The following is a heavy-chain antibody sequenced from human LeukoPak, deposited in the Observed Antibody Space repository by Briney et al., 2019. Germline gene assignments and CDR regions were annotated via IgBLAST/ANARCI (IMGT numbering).Heavy chain of an antibody. CDR3: ARGQAALWFGEL. J-gene: IGHJ4*02. CDR2: ISYSGST. D-gene: IGHD3-10*01. CDR1: GGSVSSGSDY. Sequence: SETLSLTCTVSGGSVSSGSDYWSWIRQPAGKGLEWIGHISYSGSTNYNPSLKSRVTISLDTSKNQLSLKLSSVTTADTAVYYCARGQAALWFGELWGQGTLVTVCS. V-gene: IGHV4-61*01.